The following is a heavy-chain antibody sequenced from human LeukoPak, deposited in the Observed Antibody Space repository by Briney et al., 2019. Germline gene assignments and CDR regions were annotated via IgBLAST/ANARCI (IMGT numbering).Heavy chain of an antibody. CDR3: ARRSSMVRGVPTNPFDY. CDR1: GGSISSSSYY. Sequence: SETLSLTCTVSGGSISSSSYYWGWIRQPPGKGLEWIGSIYYSGSTYDNPSLKSRVTISVDTSKNQFSLKLCSVTAADTAVYYCARRSSMVRGVPTNPFDYWGQGTLVTVSS. V-gene: IGHV4-39*01. J-gene: IGHJ4*02. D-gene: IGHD3-10*01. CDR2: IYYSGST.